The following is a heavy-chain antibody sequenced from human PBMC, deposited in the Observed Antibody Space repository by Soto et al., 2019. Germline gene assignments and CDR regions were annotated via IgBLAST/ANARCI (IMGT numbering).Heavy chain of an antibody. Sequence: GGSLRLSCAASGFTFISYGMHWGRQAPGKGLEWVAVISYDGSNKYYADSVKGRFTISRDNSRNTLYLQMNSLRAEDTAVYYCAKDGGTYCTNGVCYTGWSFDYWGQGTLVTVSS. CDR1: GFTFISYG. D-gene: IGHD2-8*01. CDR2: ISYDGSNK. J-gene: IGHJ4*02. CDR3: AKDGGTYCTNGVCYTGWSFDY. V-gene: IGHV3-30*18.